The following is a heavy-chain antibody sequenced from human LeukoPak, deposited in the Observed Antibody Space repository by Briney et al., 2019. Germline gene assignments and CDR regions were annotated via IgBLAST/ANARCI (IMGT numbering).Heavy chain of an antibody. V-gene: IGHV4-39*01. CDR2: IYYSGST. J-gene: IGHJ4*02. D-gene: IGHD3-22*01. CDR1: GGSISSSSYY. CDR3: ARQWDTYYYDSSGWFY. Sequence: SETLSLTCTVSGGSISSSSYYWGWIRQPPGKGLEWIGSIYYSGSTYYNPSLKSRVTISVDTSKNQFSLKLSSVTAADTAVYYCARQWDTYYYDSSGWFYWGQGTLVTVSS.